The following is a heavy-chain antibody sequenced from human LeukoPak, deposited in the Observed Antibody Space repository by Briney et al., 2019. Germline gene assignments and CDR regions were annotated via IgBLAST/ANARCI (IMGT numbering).Heavy chain of an antibody. Sequence: GGSLRLSCAASGFTFSSYSMNWVRQAPGKGLEGVSYISSKGNNIKYADSVKGRFTISRDNAKRSLYLQMNSLRAEDTAVYYCARWAVTNSMWGQGTLVTVSS. CDR1: GFTFSSYS. J-gene: IGHJ4*02. CDR2: ISSKGNNI. CDR3: ARWAVTNSM. V-gene: IGHV3-48*04. D-gene: IGHD3-10*01.